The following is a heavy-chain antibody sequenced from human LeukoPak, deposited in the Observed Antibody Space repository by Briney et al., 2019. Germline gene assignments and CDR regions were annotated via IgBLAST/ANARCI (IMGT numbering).Heavy chain of an antibody. D-gene: IGHD5-18*01. CDR1: GYTFTGYY. CDR2: INPNSGGT. CDR3: ARGPWIQLWQDY. V-gene: IGHV1-2*06. Sequence: ASVKVSXKASGYTFTGYYMHWVRQAPGQGLEWMGRINPNSGGTNYAQKFQGRVTMTRDTSISTAYMELSRLRSDDTAVYYCARGPWIQLWQDYWGRGTLVTVSS. J-gene: IGHJ4*02.